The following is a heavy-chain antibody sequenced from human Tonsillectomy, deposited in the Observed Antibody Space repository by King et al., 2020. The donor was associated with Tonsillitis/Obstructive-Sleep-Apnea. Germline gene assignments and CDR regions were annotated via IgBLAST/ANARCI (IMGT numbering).Heavy chain of an antibody. J-gene: IGHJ3*01. V-gene: IGHV3-9*01. CDR3: TKDLIIATSGTPGDAFDL. D-gene: IGHD6-13*01. CDR2: ISWNSAKL. Sequence: VQLVESGGGLVQPGRSLRLSCAASGFTFDDYAMYWVRQAPGKGLEWVSGISWNSAKLVYADSVKGRFTISRDNAKNSLYLQMNSLRTEDTALYYCTKDLIIATSGTPGDAFDLWGQGTVVTVSS. CDR1: GFTFDDYA.